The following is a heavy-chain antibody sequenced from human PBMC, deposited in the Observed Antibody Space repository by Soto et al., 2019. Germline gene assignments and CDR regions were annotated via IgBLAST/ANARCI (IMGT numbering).Heavy chain of an antibody. CDR1: GYTFTGYY. CDR2: INPSGGST. V-gene: IGHV1-46*01. D-gene: IGHD2-21*02. Sequence: ASVEVCCKASGYTFTGYYIHWVRQAPGQGLEWMGIINPSGGSTTYAQKFQNRVTMTRDTSTSTVYMELSSLRSEDTAVYYCARGIVVVTAIDYGMDVWGQGTTVTVSS. CDR3: ARGIVVVTAIDYGMDV. J-gene: IGHJ6*02.